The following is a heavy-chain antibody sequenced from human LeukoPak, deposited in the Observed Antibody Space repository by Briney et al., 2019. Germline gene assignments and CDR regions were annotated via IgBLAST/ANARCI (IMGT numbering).Heavy chain of an antibody. V-gene: IGHV1-18*01. CDR3: ARDDALVATGSFDY. Sequence: GDSVKVSCKASGYTFTAYYMHWVRQAPGQGLEWMGWISAYNGNTNYAQKLQGRVTMTTDTSTSTAYMELRSLRSDDTAVYYCARDDALVATGSFDYWGQGALVTVSS. CDR2: ISAYNGNT. J-gene: IGHJ4*02. D-gene: IGHD5-12*01. CDR1: GYTFTAYY.